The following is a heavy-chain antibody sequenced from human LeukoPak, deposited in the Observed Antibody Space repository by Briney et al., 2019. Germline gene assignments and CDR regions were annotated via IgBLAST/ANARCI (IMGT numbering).Heavy chain of an antibody. CDR2: IYTSGST. CDR3: ARGGERYCSSTSCSLDY. Sequence: SETLSLNCTVSGGSISSGSYYWSWIRQPAGKGLKWIGRIYTSGSTNYNPSLKSRVTISVDTSKNQFSLKLSSVTGADTAVYYCARGGERYCSSTSCSLDYWGQGTLVTVSS. CDR1: GGSISSGSYY. V-gene: IGHV4-61*02. J-gene: IGHJ4*02. D-gene: IGHD2-2*01.